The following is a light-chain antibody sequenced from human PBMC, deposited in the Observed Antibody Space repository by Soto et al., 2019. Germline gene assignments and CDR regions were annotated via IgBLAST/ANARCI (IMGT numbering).Light chain of an antibody. Sequence: DIPMTQSPSSLSASVGDRVTITCRASQTISTYLNWYQQKPGKAPRLLIYDASILLSVVPSRFSGSSFWTDFTLTIASLQPEAFSTYYCQQSDSTPYTFGLGTKVDI. V-gene: IGKV1-39*01. CDR1: QTISTY. J-gene: IGKJ2*01. CDR2: DAS. CDR3: QQSDSTPYT.